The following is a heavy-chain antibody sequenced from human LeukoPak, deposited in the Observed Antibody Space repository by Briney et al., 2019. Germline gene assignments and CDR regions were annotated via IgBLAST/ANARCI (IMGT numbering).Heavy chain of an antibody. CDR2: ISGRGDRT. Sequence: GGSLRLSCAASGLTFTNFGMSWVRQAPGKGLEWVSAISGRGDRTYYADSVKGRCTISRDNSKNTLYLQMNSLRAEDTAVYYCAKGIAVAVYYFDYWGQGTLVTVSS. J-gene: IGHJ4*02. V-gene: IGHV3-23*01. CDR1: GLTFTNFG. CDR3: AKGIAVAVYYFDY. D-gene: IGHD6-19*01.